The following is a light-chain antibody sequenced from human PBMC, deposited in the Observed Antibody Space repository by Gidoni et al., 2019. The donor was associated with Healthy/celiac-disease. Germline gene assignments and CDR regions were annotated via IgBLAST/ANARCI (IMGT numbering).Light chain of an antibody. CDR3: QQYNNWPPLT. Sequence: EIVMTQSPATLSVSPGERATLPCRASQSVSRNLAWYQQKPGQAPRLLLYGASTRATGIPARFSGSGSGTEFTLTISSLQSEDFAVYYCQQYNNWPPLTFGGGTKVEIK. CDR1: QSVSRN. V-gene: IGKV3-15*01. CDR2: GAS. J-gene: IGKJ4*01.